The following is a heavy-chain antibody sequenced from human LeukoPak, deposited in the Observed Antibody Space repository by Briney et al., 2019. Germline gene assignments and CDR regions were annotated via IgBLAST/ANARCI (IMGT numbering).Heavy chain of an antibody. D-gene: IGHD6-13*01. CDR3: ARDSARIAEDYFDY. V-gene: IGHV3-7*03. CDR2: IKQDESEK. CDR1: GFTFSNYW. Sequence: GSLRLSCVFSGFTFSNYWMSWVRQAPGKGLEWVANIKQDESEKHYVDSVKGRFTISRDNAKNSLYLQMNSLRAEDTAVYYCARDSARIAEDYFDYWGQGNLVTVSS. J-gene: IGHJ4*02.